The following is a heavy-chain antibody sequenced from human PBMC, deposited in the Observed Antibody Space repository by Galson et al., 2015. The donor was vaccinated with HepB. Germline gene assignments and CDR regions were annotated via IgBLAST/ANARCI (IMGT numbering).Heavy chain of an antibody. Sequence: CAISGDSVSSNSAAWNWIRQSPSRGLEWLGRTYYRSKWYNDYAVSVKSRITINPDTSKNQFSLQLNSVTPEDTAVYYCARERYQLLPGYYYSMDVWGQGTTVTVSS. D-gene: IGHD2-2*01. CDR1: GDSVSSNSAA. J-gene: IGHJ6*02. CDR2: TYYRSKWYN. V-gene: IGHV6-1*01. CDR3: ARERYQLLPGYYYSMDV.